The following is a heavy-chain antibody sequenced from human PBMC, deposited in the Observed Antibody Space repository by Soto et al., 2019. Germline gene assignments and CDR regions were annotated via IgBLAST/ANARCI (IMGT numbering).Heavy chain of an antibody. CDR1: GGTFSTYT. J-gene: IGHJ5*02. D-gene: IGHD3-22*01. Sequence: QVQLVQSGAEVKKPGSSVKVSCKASGGTFSTYTITWVRQAPGQGREWMGRIIPIIGIINYAQKFQGRATITADKFTGTAYMELTRLRSDDTAVYYCAGDPDSHYNDSHASSYPGGQGPLVTVSS. CDR3: AGDPDSHYNDSHASSYP. CDR2: IIPIIGII. V-gene: IGHV1-69*08.